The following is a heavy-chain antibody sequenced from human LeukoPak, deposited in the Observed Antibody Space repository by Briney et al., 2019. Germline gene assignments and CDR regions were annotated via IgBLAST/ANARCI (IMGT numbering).Heavy chain of an antibody. Sequence: PGGSLRLSCAASGFTFSSYAMSWVRQAPGKGLEWVSAISGSGGSTYYADSVKGRFTISRDNSKNTLYLQMNSLRAEDTAVYYCAKDYYYDSSGYYYDYFDYWGQGTLVTVSS. CDR1: GFTFSSYA. J-gene: IGHJ4*02. D-gene: IGHD3-22*01. CDR2: ISGSGGST. V-gene: IGHV3-23*01. CDR3: AKDYYYDSSGYYYDYFDY.